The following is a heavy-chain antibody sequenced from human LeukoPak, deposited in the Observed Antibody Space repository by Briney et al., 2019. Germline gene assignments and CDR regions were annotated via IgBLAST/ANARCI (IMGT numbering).Heavy chain of an antibody. V-gene: IGHV1-2*02. Sequence: ASVKVSCKASGYAYTSYYMHWVRQAPGQGLEWMGWINPNSGGTNYAQKFQGRVTMTRDTSISTAYMELNRLRSDDTAVYYCARAYHSSWYLNWFDPWGQGTLVTVSS. D-gene: IGHD6-13*01. CDR1: GYAYTSYY. CDR2: INPNSGGT. CDR3: ARAYHSSWYLNWFDP. J-gene: IGHJ5*02.